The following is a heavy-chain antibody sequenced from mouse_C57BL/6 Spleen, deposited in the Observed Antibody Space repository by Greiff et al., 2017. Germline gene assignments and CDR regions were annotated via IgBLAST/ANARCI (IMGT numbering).Heavy chain of an antibody. D-gene: IGHD3-2*02. V-gene: IGHV1-82*01. Sequence: QVQLQQPGPELVKPGASVKISCKASGYAFSSSWMNWVKQRPGKGLEWIGRIYPGDGDTNYNGKFKGKATLTADKSSSTAYMHLSSLTSEDSAVYFCARPTSQAYYFDDWGQGTTLTVSS. CDR2: IYPGDGDT. CDR3: ARPTSQAYYFDD. J-gene: IGHJ2*01. CDR1: GYAFSSSW.